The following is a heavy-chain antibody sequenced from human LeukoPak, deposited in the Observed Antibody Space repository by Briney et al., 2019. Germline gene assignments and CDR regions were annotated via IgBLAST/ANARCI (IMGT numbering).Heavy chain of an antibody. Sequence: PGGSLRLSCAASGFTFSSYSMNWVRQAPGKGLEWVSYISSSSSTIYYADSVKGRFTISRDNAKNSLYLQMNSLRAEDTAVYYCARGMGGATYWGQGTLVTVSS. CDR2: ISSSSSTI. CDR1: GFTFSSYS. CDR3: ARGMGGATY. J-gene: IGHJ4*02. D-gene: IGHD1-26*01. V-gene: IGHV3-48*01.